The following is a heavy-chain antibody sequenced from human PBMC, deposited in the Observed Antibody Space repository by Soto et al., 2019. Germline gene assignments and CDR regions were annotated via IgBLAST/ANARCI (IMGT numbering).Heavy chain of an antibody. CDR1: GASMSSGGYY. V-gene: IGHV4-61*08. CDR2: IYYSGST. J-gene: IGHJ6*02. CDR3: ARGIEGWYQGRYYYGMDV. D-gene: IGHD6-19*01. Sequence: SETLSLTCTVCGASMSSGGYYWTWIRQSPGEGLEWIGYIYYSGSTNYNPSLKSRVTISVDTSKNQFSLKLSSVTAADTAVYYCARGIEGWYQGRYYYGMDVWGQGTTVTVSS.